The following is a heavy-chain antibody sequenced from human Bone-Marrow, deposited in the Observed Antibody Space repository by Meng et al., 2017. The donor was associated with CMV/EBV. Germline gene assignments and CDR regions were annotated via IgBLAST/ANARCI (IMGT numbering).Heavy chain of an antibody. CDR1: GYTFTGYY. CDR2: INPNSGGA. D-gene: IGHD5-24*01. CDR3: ARDLDGGEMATAVGADY. V-gene: IGHV1-2*02. Sequence: ASVKVSCKASGYTFTGYYMHWVRQAPGQGLEWMGWINPNSGGANYAEKFQGRVTMTRDTSSSTAYMEVSRLRSDDTAVYYGARDLDGGEMATAVGADYWGQGTLVTVSS. J-gene: IGHJ4*02.